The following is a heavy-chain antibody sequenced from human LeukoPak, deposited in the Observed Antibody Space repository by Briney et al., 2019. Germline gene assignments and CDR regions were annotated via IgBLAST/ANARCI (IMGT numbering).Heavy chain of an antibody. J-gene: IGHJ4*02. CDR2: ISGSGGFT. D-gene: IGHD4-17*01. CDR1: GFTFTNFA. CDR3: AKGQTTVRGFFDY. V-gene: IGHV3-23*01. Sequence: PGGSLRLSCAASGFTFTNFAMSWVRQAPGKGLEWVSVISGSGGFTYHADSVKGRFTISRDNSKNTLYLEMNTVRAEDTAVYYCAKGQTTVRGFFDYWGQGTLVTVSS.